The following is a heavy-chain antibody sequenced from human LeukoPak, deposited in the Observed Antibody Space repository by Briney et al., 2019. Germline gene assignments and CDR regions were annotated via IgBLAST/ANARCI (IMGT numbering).Heavy chain of an antibody. Sequence: GGSLRLSCAASGFTFSSYGMHWVRQAPGKGLEWVAIISYDGSNKYYADSVKGRFTISRDNSKNTLYLQMNSLRAEDTAVYYCAKRFYYGSGTSPGFDFWGQGTLVTVSS. CDR1: GFTFSSYG. V-gene: IGHV3-30*18. J-gene: IGHJ4*02. D-gene: IGHD3-10*01. CDR3: AKRFYYGSGTSPGFDF. CDR2: ISYDGSNK.